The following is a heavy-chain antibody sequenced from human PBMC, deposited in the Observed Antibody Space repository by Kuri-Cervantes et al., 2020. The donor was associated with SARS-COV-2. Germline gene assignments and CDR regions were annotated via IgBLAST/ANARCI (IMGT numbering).Heavy chain of an antibody. CDR2: MNPNSGNT. CDR1: GYTFTSYD. V-gene: IGHV1-8*01. Sequence: ASVKVSCKASGYTFTSYDINWVRQAPGQGLEWMGWMNPNSGNTSYAQKFQGRVTMTRNTSISTAYMELSSLTSEDTAVYYCARIRVDSLNEDFDIWGQGTMVTVSS. CDR3: ARIRVDSLNEDFDI. D-gene: IGHD5-12*01. J-gene: IGHJ3*02.